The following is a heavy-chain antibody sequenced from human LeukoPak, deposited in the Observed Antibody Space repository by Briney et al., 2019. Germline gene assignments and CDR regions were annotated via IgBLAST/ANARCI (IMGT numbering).Heavy chain of an antibody. CDR1: GGTFSSYA. CDR2: IIPILGIA. CDR3: ARDASYYGSGSRHFDP. J-gene: IGHJ5*02. D-gene: IGHD3-10*01. Sequence: ASVKVSCKASGGTFSSYAISWVRQAPGQGLEWMGRIIPILGIANYAQKFQGRVTITADKSTSTAYMELSSLRSEDTAVYYCARDASYYGSGSRHFDPRGQGTLVTVSS. V-gene: IGHV1-69*04.